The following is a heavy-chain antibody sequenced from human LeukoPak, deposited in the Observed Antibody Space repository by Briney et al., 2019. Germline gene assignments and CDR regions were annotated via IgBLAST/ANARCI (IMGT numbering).Heavy chain of an antibody. D-gene: IGHD2-15*01. V-gene: IGHV3-48*04. CDR2: ITSSSSSI. CDR3: ARDYCSGGRCYSVDY. CDR1: GFTFSSYS. Sequence: GGSLRLSCAASGFTFSSYSLNWVRQAPGKALEWVSCITSSSSSIYYADSVKGRFTISRDNAKNSLYLQMNSLRAEDTAMYYCARDYCSGGRCYSVDYWGQGTLVTVSS. J-gene: IGHJ4*02.